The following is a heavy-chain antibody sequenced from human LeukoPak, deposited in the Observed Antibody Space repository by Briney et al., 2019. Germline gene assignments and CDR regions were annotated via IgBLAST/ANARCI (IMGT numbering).Heavy chain of an antibody. CDR2: ISYDGSNK. J-gene: IGHJ4*02. CDR1: GFTFSSYG. Sequence: QPGGSLRLSCAASGFTFSSYGMHWVRQAPGKGLEWVAVISYDGSNKYYADSVKGRFTISRDNSKNTLYLQMNSLRAEDTAVYYCAKDQRPWTVIPYYFDYWGQGTLVTVSS. CDR3: AKDQRPWTVIPYYFDY. D-gene: IGHD4-17*01. V-gene: IGHV3-30*18.